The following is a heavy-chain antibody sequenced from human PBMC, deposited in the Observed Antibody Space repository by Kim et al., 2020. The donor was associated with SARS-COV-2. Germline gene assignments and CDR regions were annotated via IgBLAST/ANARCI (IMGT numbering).Heavy chain of an antibody. J-gene: IGHJ6*03. Sequence: PAPKSRVPITVDTSKNQFSLKLSSVTAADTAVYYCAARTPYYYYYMDVWGKGTTVTVSS. V-gene: IGHV4-34*01. CDR3: AARTPYYYYYMDV.